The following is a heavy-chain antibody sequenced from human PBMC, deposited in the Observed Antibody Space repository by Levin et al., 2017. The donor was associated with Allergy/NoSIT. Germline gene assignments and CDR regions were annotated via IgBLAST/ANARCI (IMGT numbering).Heavy chain of an antibody. V-gene: IGHV3-7*01. J-gene: IGHJ3*02. CDR3: ARSLYRSAWHKRHDAFDI. CDR1: GFTFSSSW. D-gene: IGHD6-19*01. CDR2: IKEDGREV. Sequence: GGSLRLSCAASGFTFSSSWMTWVRQAQGKGLEWVANIKEDGREVYYVDSLKGRFTISRDNAKNSLYLQINSLMAEDTAVYYCARSLYRSAWHKRHDAFDIWAQGTMVTVSS.